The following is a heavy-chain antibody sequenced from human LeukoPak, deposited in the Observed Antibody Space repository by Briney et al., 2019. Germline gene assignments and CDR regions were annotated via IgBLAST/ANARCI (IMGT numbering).Heavy chain of an antibody. D-gene: IGHD3-3*01. CDR1: DGSTTGYY. V-gene: IGHV4-59*01. J-gene: IGHJ4*02. CDR3: AREWSY. Sequence: SETLSLTCSVSDGSTTGYYWSWIRQPPGKGLEWIAYVYYTGRTLYNPSLESRVTISVDTSKTQFSLTVTSVTAADTAVYYCAREWSYWGQGTLVTVSS. CDR2: VYYTGRT.